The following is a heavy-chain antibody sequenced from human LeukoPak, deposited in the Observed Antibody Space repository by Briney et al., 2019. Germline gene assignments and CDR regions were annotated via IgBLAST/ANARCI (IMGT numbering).Heavy chain of an antibody. CDR3: ARDNSVRDEAWWFNP. J-gene: IGHJ5*02. CDR2: ISPSGGST. V-gene: IGHV1-46*01. Sequence: ASVKVSCTTSGYSFISYGISWVQQAPGQGPEWMGVISPSGGSTTYAQKFQGRVTLTKDMSTSTDYLELSSLRSEDTAVYYCARDNSVRDEAWWFNPWGQGTLVTVSS. D-gene: IGHD5-24*01. CDR1: GYSFISYG.